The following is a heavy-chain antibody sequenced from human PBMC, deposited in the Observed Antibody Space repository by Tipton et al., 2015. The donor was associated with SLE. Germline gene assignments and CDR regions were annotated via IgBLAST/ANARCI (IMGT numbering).Heavy chain of an antibody. CDR3: ARDLSSSWYGIFDY. Sequence: SLRLSCAASGFTFDDYAMHWVRQAPGKGLEWVSSISSSSSYIYYADSVKGRFTISRDNAKNSLYLQMNSLRAEDTAVYYDARDLSSSWYGIFDYWGQGTLVTVSS. CDR2: ISSSSSYI. J-gene: IGHJ4*02. CDR1: GFTFDDYA. D-gene: IGHD6-13*01. V-gene: IGHV3-21*01.